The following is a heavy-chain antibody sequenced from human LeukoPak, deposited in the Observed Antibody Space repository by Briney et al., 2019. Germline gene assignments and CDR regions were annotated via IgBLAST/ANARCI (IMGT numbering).Heavy chain of an antibody. J-gene: IGHJ6*03. D-gene: IGHD1-26*01. V-gene: IGHV4-4*07. Sequence: SETLSLTCTVSGGSISYFYWSWIRQPAGKGLEWIGRIYNSGSTNYNPSLKSRVTMSVDTSKKHFSLKLRSVTAADTAVYYCARVRGSSGSYEYYHYMDVWGKGTTVTISS. CDR2: IYNSGST. CDR3: ARVRGSSGSYEYYHYMDV. CDR1: GGSISYFY.